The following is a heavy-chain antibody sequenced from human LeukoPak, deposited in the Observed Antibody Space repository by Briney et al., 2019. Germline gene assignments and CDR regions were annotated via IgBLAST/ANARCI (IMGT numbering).Heavy chain of an antibody. CDR2: IYTSGST. J-gene: IGHJ5*02. CDR3: ARDSYCSGGSCYYDGVDP. Sequence: PSETLSLTCTVSGGSISSYYWSLIRQPAGKGLEWIGRIYTSGSTNYNPSLKSRVTMSVDTSKNQFSLKLSSVTAADTAVYYCARDSYCSGGSCYYDGVDPWGQGTLVTVSS. D-gene: IGHD2-15*01. V-gene: IGHV4-4*07. CDR1: GGSISSYY.